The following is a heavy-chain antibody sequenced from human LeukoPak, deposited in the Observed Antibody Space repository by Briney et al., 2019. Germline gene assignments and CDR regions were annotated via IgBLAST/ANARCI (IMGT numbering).Heavy chain of an antibody. CDR1: GFTISSHL. CDR3: ARAYNWKLDP. J-gene: IGHJ5*02. D-gene: IGHD1-20*01. Sequence: GGSLRLSCAASGFTISSHLMYWVRQPPGKGLVWVSRIISDGTTTYADSVKGRFTISRDNAENTLYLEMNSLRAEDTALYYCARAYNWKLDPWGQGTLVTVSS. CDR2: IISDGTT. V-gene: IGHV3-74*03.